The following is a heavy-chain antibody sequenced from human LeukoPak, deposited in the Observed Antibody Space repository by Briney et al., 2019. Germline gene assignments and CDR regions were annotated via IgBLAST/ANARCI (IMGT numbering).Heavy chain of an antibody. CDR2: ISGDGGST. CDR3: AKSGPEQLVLDY. Sequence: GGTLRLSCAASGFTLDDYAMHWVRQAPGKGLEWVSLISGDGGSTYYADSVKGRFTISTYNSKNSLYLQMNSLRTEDTALYYCAKSGPEQLVLDYWGQGTLVTVSS. J-gene: IGHJ4*02. CDR1: GFTLDDYA. V-gene: IGHV3-43*02. D-gene: IGHD6-13*01.